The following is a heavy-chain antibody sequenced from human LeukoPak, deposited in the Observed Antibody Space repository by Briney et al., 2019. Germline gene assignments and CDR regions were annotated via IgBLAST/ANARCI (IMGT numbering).Heavy chain of an antibody. CDR2: ISYDGSNK. D-gene: IGHD5-12*01. V-gene: IGHV3-30-3*01. Sequence: GGSLRLSCAASGFTFSSYAMHWVRQAPGKGLEWVAVISYDGSNKYYADSVKGRFTISRDNSKNTLYLQMNSLRAEDTAVYYCARSRGYSYGPFDYWGQGTLVTVSS. J-gene: IGHJ4*02. CDR1: GFTFSSYA. CDR3: ARSRGYSYGPFDY.